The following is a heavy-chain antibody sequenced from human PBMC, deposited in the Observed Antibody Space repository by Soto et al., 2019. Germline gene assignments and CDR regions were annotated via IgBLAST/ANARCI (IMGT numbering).Heavy chain of an antibody. CDR3: ATHYTENGWEFRRIDY. J-gene: IGHJ4*02. CDR1: GGSITSRNHY. CDR2: IYHGEDT. D-gene: IGHD1-26*01. Sequence: QVQLQESGPRVVKSSETLSLTCNVSGGSITSRNHYWGWIRQPPGKGLEWIGSIYHGEDTYYMPSLKSRVTISADTSRNQFSLRLSSVTAADTAVYYCATHYTENGWEFRRIDYWGQGTLVSVSS. V-gene: IGHV4-39*01.